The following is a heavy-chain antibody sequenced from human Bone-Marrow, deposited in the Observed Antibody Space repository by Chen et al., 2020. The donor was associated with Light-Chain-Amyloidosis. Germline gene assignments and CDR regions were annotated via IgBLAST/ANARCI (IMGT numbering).Heavy chain of an antibody. CDR3: VRAAEGGTYLERIDH. D-gene: IGHD1-26*01. V-gene: IGHV3-20*04. Sequence: EVQLVESGGGVARPGGSLRLSCAASGFPFDNFGMNWVRQGPGKGLEWVSGNSWNGGRTGYSESVKGRFTISRDNAKNSLYLQMNSLRPEDTAFYYCVRAAEGGTYLERIDHWGQGTLVTVSP. CDR2: NSWNGGRT. CDR1: GFPFDNFG. J-gene: IGHJ4*02.